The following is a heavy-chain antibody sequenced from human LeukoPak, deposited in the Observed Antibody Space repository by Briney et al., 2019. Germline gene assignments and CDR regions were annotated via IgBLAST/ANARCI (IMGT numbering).Heavy chain of an antibody. Sequence: KASETLSLTCTVSGGSISTYYWNWIRQPPGKGLEWIGYIYYSGSTNYNPSLKSRVTISVDTSKNQFSLKLSPVTAADTAVYYCATLDRGGFDYWGQGTLVTVSS. CDR2: IYYSGST. V-gene: IGHV4-59*08. D-gene: IGHD3-22*01. J-gene: IGHJ4*02. CDR1: GGSISTYY. CDR3: ATLDRGGFDY.